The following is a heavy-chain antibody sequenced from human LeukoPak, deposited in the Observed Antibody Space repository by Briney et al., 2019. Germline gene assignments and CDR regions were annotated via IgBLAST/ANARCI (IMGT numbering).Heavy chain of an antibody. J-gene: IGHJ4*02. CDR3: TSSYYGDYRDPFDY. CDR1: GYTFTSYY. D-gene: IGHD4-17*01. CDR2: IIPIFGTA. V-gene: IGHV1-69*13. Sequence: SVKVSCKASGYTFTSYYMHWVRQAPGQGLEWMGGIIPIFGTANYAQKFQGRVTITADESTSTAYMELSSLRSEDTAVYYCTSSYYGDYRDPFDYWGQGTLVTVSS.